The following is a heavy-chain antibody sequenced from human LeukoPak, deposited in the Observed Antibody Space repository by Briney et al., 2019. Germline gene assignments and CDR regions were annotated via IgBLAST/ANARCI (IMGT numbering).Heavy chain of an antibody. CDR1: GGSISSYY. CDR3: AGGSFYCTNGLCYRDAFDI. CDR2: IYYSGST. J-gene: IGHJ3*02. D-gene: IGHD2-8*01. V-gene: IGHV4-59*01. Sequence: SETLSLTCTVSGGSISSYYWSWLRQPPGKGLEWIGYIYYSGSTNYNPSLKSRVTISVDTSKNQFSLKLSSVTAADTAVYYCAGGSFYCTNGLCYRDAFDIWGQGTMVTVSS.